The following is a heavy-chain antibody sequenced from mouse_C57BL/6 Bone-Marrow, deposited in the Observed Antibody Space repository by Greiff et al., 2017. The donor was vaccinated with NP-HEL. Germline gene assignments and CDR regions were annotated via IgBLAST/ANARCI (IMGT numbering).Heavy chain of an antibody. Sequence: QVHVKQSGPELVKPGASVKISCKASGYAFSSSWMNWVKQRPGKGLEWIGRIYPGDGDTNYNGKFKGKATLTADKSSSTAYMQLSSLTSEDSAVYFCARENYGSSLAWFAYWGQGTLVTVSA. CDR3: ARENYGSSLAWFAY. V-gene: IGHV1-82*01. CDR1: GYAFSSSW. J-gene: IGHJ3*01. CDR2: IYPGDGDT. D-gene: IGHD1-1*01.